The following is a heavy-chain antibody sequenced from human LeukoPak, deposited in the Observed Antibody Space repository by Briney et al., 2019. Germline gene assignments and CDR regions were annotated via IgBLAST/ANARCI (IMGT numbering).Heavy chain of an antibody. J-gene: IGHJ4*02. Sequence: SETQSLTCAVYGGSISGYYWSWIRQPPGKGLEWIGEINHSGSTNYNPSLKSRVTISVDTSKNQFSLKLSSVTAADTAVYYCARGAHYYDSSGYYRPYYFDYWGQGTLVTVSS. CDR3: ARGAHYYDSSGYYRPYYFDY. CDR1: GGSISGYY. D-gene: IGHD3-22*01. V-gene: IGHV4-34*01. CDR2: INHSGST.